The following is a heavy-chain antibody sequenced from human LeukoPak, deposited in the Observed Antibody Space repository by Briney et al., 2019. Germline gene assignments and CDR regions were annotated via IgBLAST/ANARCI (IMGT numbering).Heavy chain of an antibody. CDR2: ISSSSTTI. D-gene: IGHD2-8*02. CDR1: GFTFSSYG. V-gene: IGHV3-48*02. CDR3: VTRYCSVDVCYLNY. Sequence: QAGGSLRLSCAASGFTFSSYGMNWVRQAPGKGLEWVSYISSSSTTIYYADSVKGRFTISRDNAENSLYLQMSSLSDEDTAVYYCVTRYCSVDVCYLNYWGQGTLVTVSS. J-gene: IGHJ4*02.